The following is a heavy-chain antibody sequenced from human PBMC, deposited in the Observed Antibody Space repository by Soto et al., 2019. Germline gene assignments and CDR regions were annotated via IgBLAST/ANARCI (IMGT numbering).Heavy chain of an antibody. V-gene: IGHV3-74*01. CDR1: GFIFSNNW. CDR3: ARAASTGYYYVKAFDV. CDR2: INSDGRTR. J-gene: IGHJ3*01. D-gene: IGHD3-22*01. Sequence: PVGSLRLSCAASGFIFSNNWMHWVRQVPGKGLVWVSRINSDGRTRTYADSVKGRFTVSRDNARKTLYLQMTSLRAEDTAVYYCARAASTGYYYVKAFDVWGQGTMVTVSS.